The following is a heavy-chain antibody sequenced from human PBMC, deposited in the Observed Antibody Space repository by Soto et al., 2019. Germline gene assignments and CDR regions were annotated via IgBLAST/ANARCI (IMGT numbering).Heavy chain of an antibody. CDR1: GFTFSSYG. CDR3: ARDDWSLYGMDV. CDR2: ITGTDGTT. J-gene: IGHJ6*02. Sequence: LRLSCAASGFTFSSYGMSWVRQAPGKGLEWVSAITGTDGTTYYADSVKGRFTISRDNSKNTLYLLMNSLRAEDTAVYYCARDDWSLYGMDVWGQGTTVTVSS. V-gene: IGHV3-23*01. D-gene: IGHD3-9*01.